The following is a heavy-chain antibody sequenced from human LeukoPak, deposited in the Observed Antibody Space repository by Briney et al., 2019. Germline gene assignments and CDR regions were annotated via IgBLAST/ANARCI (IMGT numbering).Heavy chain of an antibody. CDR3: VRDKGAVAGSAIFDY. D-gene: IGHD6-19*01. J-gene: IGHJ4*02. CDR2: ITSSSTYI. CDR1: GFTFRTYS. Sequence: PGGSLRLSCAASGFTFRTYSMNWVRQAPGKGLEWVSAITSSSTYIFDADSVKGRFTISGDNAKDSLALQMNSLRAEQTAVYYCVRDKGAVAGSAIFDYWGEGRLVIVYS. V-gene: IGHV3-21*01.